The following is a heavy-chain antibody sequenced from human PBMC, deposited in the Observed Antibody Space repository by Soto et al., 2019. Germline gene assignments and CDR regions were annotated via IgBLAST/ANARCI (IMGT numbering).Heavy chain of an antibody. D-gene: IGHD2-2*01. CDR3: ARSRGEYQLSIHQDP. V-gene: IGHV1-69*01. J-gene: IGHJ5*02. CDR2: IIPIFGTA. Sequence: QVQLVQSGAEVKKPGSSVKVSCKASGGTFSSYAISWVRQAPGQGLEWMGGIIPIFGTANYAQKLQGRVTITADESTSTAYMELSSLRSEDTAVSYCARSRGEYQLSIHQDPWGQGTLVTVSS. CDR1: GGTFSSYA.